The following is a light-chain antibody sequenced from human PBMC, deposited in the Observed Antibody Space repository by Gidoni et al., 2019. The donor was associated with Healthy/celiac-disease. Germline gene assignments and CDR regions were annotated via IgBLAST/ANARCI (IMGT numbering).Light chain of an antibody. J-gene: IGLJ3*02. CDR2: GNR. Sequence: QSVLTQPPSVSEAPGQRVTISCTGSSSNIGAGYDVHWYQQLPGTAPKLLIYGNRNRLSGVPDRFSGSKAGTSASLAITGLQAEDEADYYCQSYDSSLSGSKVFGGGTKLTVL. V-gene: IGLV1-40*01. CDR1: SSNIGAGYD. CDR3: QSYDSSLSGSKV.